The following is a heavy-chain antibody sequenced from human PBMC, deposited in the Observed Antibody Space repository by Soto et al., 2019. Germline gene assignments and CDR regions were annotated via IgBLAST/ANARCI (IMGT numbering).Heavy chain of an antibody. J-gene: IGHJ6*03. Sequence: SETLSLTCTVSGGSISSYYWSWIRQPPGKGLEWIGYIYYSGSTNYNPSLKSRVTISVDTSKNQFSLKLSSVTAADTAVYYCARDSGYDFYYMDVWGKGTTVTVSS. CDR2: IYYSGST. D-gene: IGHD5-12*01. CDR1: GGSISSYY. CDR3: ARDSGYDFYYMDV. V-gene: IGHV4-59*01.